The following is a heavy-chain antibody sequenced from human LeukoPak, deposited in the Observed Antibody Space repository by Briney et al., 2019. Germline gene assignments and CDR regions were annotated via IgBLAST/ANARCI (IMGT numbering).Heavy chain of an antibody. Sequence: SETLSLTCAVYGGSFSGYYWSWIRQPPGKGLEWIGEINHSGSTNYNPSLKSRVTISVDTSKNQFSLKLSSVTAADTAVYYCARVWFGDDYWGQGTLVTVSS. D-gene: IGHD3-10*01. CDR1: GGSFSGYY. J-gene: IGHJ4*02. CDR3: ARVWFGDDY. V-gene: IGHV4-34*01. CDR2: INHSGST.